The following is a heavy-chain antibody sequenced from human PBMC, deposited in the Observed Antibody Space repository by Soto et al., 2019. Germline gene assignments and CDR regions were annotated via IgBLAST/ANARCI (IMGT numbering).Heavy chain of an antibody. J-gene: IGHJ6*02. D-gene: IGHD2-15*01. Sequence: ASVKVSCKASGYIFTNYYMHWVRQAPGQGPEWMGVINLRGGSTTYAQKFQGRFTMTRDTSTTTVHMELRSLRSEDTAVYYCAREGPIDYYSGMDVWGQGTTVTVSS. V-gene: IGHV1-46*01. CDR2: INLRGGST. CDR3: AREGPIDYYSGMDV. CDR1: GYIFTNYY.